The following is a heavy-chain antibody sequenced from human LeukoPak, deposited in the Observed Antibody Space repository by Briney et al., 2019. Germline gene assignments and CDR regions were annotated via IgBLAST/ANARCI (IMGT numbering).Heavy chain of an antibody. D-gene: IGHD6-19*01. V-gene: IGHV3-23*01. J-gene: IGHJ4*02. Sequence: PGGSLRLSCAASGFTFSSYAMSWVRQAPGKGLEWVSAISGSGGSTYYADSVKGRFTISRDNSKNTLYLQVNSLRAEDTAVYYCANGDQWLVPTVYFDYWGQGTLVTVSS. CDR3: ANGDQWLVPTVYFDY. CDR2: ISGSGGST. CDR1: GFTFSSYA.